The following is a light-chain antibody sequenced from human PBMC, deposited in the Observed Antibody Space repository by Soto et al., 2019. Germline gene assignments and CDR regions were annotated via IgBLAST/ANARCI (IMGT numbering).Light chain of an antibody. Sequence: IVLTQSPGTLSLSPGERVTLSCRASQSVSNNYLAWYQQKPGQAPRLLIYGASNRATGIPDRFSGSGSGTDFTLTISRLEPEDFAVYYCQQRSNWPPWTFGQGTKVDIK. J-gene: IGKJ1*01. CDR1: QSVSNNY. CDR3: QQRSNWPPWT. V-gene: IGKV3D-20*02. CDR2: GAS.